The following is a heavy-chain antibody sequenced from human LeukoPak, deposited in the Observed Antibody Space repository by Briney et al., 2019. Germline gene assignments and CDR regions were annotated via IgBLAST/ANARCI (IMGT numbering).Heavy chain of an antibody. J-gene: IGHJ5*02. V-gene: IGHV1-18*01. CDR1: GYTFTSYG. CDR3: AKEGGRQGSRGPNWFDP. CDR2: ISAYNGNT. Sequence: ASVKVSCKASGYTFTSYGISWVRQAPGQGLEWMGWISAYNGNTNYAQKLQGRVTMTTDTSTSTAYMELRSLRSDDTAVYYCAKEGGRQGSRGPNWFDPWGQGTLVTVSS. D-gene: IGHD3-10*01.